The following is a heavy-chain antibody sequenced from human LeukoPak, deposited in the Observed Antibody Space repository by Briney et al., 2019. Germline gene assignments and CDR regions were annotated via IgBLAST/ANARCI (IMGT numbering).Heavy chain of an antibody. J-gene: IGHJ4*02. Sequence: SETLSLTCTVSGGSISSYYWSWIRQPPGKGLEWIGYIYYSGNTNYNPSLKRRVTISVDKSKNQFSLKLSSVTAADTAVYYCARAPYGSGFDYWGQGTLVTVSS. CDR3: ARAPYGSGFDY. D-gene: IGHD3-10*01. V-gene: IGHV4-59*01. CDR2: IYYSGNT. CDR1: GGSISSYY.